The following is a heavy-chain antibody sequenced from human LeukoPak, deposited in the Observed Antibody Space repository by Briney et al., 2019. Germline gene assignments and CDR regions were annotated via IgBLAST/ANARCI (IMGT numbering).Heavy chain of an antibody. V-gene: IGHV3-74*01. CDR1: GFTFNNYW. CDR2: IRFDGGDT. CDR3: AKEIDGFDI. J-gene: IGHJ3*02. Sequence: GGSLRLSRAASGFTFNNYWMHWVRQAPGMGLVWVSSIRFDGGDTAYADSAKGRFTIYRDNAKNTMFLQMNNLRAEDTAVYYCAKEIDGFDIWGQGTLVTVSS.